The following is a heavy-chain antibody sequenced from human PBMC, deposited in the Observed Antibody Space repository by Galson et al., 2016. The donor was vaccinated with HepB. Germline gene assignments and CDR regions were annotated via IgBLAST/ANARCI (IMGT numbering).Heavy chain of an antibody. V-gene: IGHV2-5*01. CDR2: VYSNDDK. CDR1: GVSLHNNAMA. CDR3: AHSKRLGVFALFDS. D-gene: IGHD1-1*01. J-gene: IGHJ4*02. Sequence: PALVKPTQTLTLTCTLSGVSLHNNAMAVGWIRQPPGKALEWLALVYSNDDKRYSPSLRSRLTITRDTSKNQVVLTMTNLDPLDTATYFCAHSKRLGVFALFDSWGQGTLVTVSS.